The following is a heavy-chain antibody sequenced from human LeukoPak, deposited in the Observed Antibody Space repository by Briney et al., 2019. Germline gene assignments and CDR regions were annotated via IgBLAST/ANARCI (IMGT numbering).Heavy chain of an antibody. D-gene: IGHD6-13*01. J-gene: IGHJ4*02. CDR2: IYTSGST. CDR3: GRDHPSWYTDY. CDR1: GGSISSSSYY. V-gene: IGHV4-61*02. Sequence: SETLSLTCTVSGGSISSSSYYWSWIRQPAGKGLEWIGRIYTSGSTNYNPSLKSRVTISVDTSKNQFSLKLSSVTAADTAVYYCGRDHPSWYTDYWGQGTLVTVSS.